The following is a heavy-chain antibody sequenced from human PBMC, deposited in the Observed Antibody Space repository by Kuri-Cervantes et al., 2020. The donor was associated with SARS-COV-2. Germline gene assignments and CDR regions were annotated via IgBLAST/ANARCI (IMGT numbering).Heavy chain of an antibody. CDR3: ARAFLRGGSDY. CDR1: GFTFSNYW. D-gene: IGHD1-26*01. CDR2: TNTDGSST. J-gene: IGHJ4*02. V-gene: IGHV3-74*01. Sequence: GESLKISCAASGFTFSNYWMHWVRQAPGKGLVWVSRTNTDGSSTSYADSVKGRFTISRDNAKNTLYLQMNSLRAEDTAVYYCARAFLRGGSDYWGQGTLVPSPQ.